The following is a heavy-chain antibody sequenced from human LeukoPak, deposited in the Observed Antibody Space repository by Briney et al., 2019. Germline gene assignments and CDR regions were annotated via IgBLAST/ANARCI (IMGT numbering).Heavy chain of an antibody. CDR3: ARLRGSGWDFDY. V-gene: IGHV4-34*01. J-gene: IGHJ4*02. D-gene: IGHD6-19*01. CDR1: GGSFSGYY. Sequence: SETLSLTCAVYGGSFSGYYWSWIRQPPRKGLEWIGEINHSGSTNYNPFIKSRVTISVDTSKNQFSLKLSSVTAADTAVYYCARLRGSGWDFDYWGQGTLVTVSS. CDR2: INHSGST.